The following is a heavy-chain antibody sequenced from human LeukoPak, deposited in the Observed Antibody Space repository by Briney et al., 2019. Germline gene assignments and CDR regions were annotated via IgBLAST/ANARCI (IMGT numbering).Heavy chain of an antibody. CDR3: AREARSIAARYYYYYYMDV. J-gene: IGHJ6*03. CDR1: GGSISSGGYY. CDR2: IYYSGST. Sequence: SETLSLTCTVSGGSISSGGYYWRWIRQHPGKGLEWIVYIYYSGSTYYNPSLKSRFTISVDTSKNQFSLKLSSVTAADTAVYYCAREARSIAARYYYYYYMDVWGKGTTVTVSS. V-gene: IGHV4-31*03. D-gene: IGHD6-6*01.